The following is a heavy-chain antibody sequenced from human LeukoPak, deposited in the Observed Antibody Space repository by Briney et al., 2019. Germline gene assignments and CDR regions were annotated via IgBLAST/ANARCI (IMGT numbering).Heavy chain of an antibody. CDR1: GGSFSGYY. J-gene: IGHJ4*02. D-gene: IGHD2-2*01. CDR2: INHSGST. Sequence: SETLSLTCAVYGGSFSGYYWSWIRQPPGKGLEWIGEINHSGSTNYNPSLKSRVTISVDTSKNQFSLKLSSVTAADTAVYYRARVIGLLPAATTPYYFDYWGQGTLVTVSS. CDR3: ARVIGLLPAATTPYYFDY. V-gene: IGHV4-34*01.